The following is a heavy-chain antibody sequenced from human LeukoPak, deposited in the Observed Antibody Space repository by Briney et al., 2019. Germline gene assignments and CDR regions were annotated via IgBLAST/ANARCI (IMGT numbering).Heavy chain of an antibody. CDR2: ISSISSTI. D-gene: IGHD1-26*01. Sequence: GALRLSCAASGFTFSSYSMNWVRQAPGKGLEWVSYISSISSTIYYADSVKGRFTISRDNAKNSLYLQMNSLRDEDTAVYYCAREGGSYSPIDYWGQGTLVTVSS. CDR3: AREGGSYSPIDY. CDR1: GFTFSSYS. V-gene: IGHV3-48*02. J-gene: IGHJ4*02.